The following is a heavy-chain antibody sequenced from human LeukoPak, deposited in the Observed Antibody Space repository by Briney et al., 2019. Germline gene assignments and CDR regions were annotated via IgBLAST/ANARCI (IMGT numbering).Heavy chain of an antibody. CDR2: IKSDGRTT. CDR1: GFTFSSYW. J-gene: IGHJ4*02. CDR3: ARDLDTSGYTFDY. V-gene: IGHV3-74*01. Sequence: PGGSLRLSCAASGFTFSSYWMHWVRQAPGKGLVWVSRIKSDGRTTNYADSVKGRFTISRDNAKNSLYLQMNSLRDEDTAVYYCARDLDTSGYTFDYWGQGTLVTVSS. D-gene: IGHD3-22*01.